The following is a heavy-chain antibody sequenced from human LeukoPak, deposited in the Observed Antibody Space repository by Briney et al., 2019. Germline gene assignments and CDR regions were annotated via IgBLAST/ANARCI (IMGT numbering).Heavy chain of an antibody. CDR3: ARENGAAGDFDY. CDR1: GYTFTSYD. V-gene: IGHV1-46*01. Sequence: ASVKVSCKASGYTFTSYDINWVRQATGQGLEWMGIINPSGGSTSYAQKFQGRVTMTRDMSTSTVYMELSSLGSEDTAVYYCARENGAAGDFDYWGQGTLVTVSS. CDR2: INPSGGST. J-gene: IGHJ4*02. D-gene: IGHD6-13*01.